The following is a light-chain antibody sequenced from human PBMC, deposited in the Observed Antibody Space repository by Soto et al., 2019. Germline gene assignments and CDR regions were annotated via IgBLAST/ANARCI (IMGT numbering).Light chain of an antibody. V-gene: IGLV2-14*01. J-gene: IGLJ3*02. CDR3: SSYTRRSTWV. Sequence: QSALTQPASVSGSPGQSITISCTGTSSDIGGYSYVSWYQQHPGKAPKLIIFEVSNRPSGVSNRFSASKSGSTASLTISGLQAEDEGDFYCSSYTRRSTWVFGGGTKLTVL. CDR1: SSDIGGYSY. CDR2: EVS.